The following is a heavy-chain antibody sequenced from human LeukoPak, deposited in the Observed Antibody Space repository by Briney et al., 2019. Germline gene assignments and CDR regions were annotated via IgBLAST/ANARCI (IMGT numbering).Heavy chain of an antibody. V-gene: IGHV3-23*01. Sequence: GGSLRLSCAASGFIFSSYAMSWVRQAPGKGLEWVSRLSGSGDSTHYAAPVKGRITMSRDNSKNTTYLQMNSLRAEDTAVYYCAKYLGGITVTERGNFDYWGQGTLVTVSS. CDR2: LSGSGDST. J-gene: IGHJ4*02. CDR3: AKYLGGITVTERGNFDY. D-gene: IGHD6-19*01. CDR1: GFIFSSYA.